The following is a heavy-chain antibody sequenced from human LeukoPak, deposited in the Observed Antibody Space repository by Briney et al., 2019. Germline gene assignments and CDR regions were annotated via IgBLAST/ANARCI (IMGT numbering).Heavy chain of an antibody. Sequence: GGSLRLSCAASGFTFTSFAMSWVRQAPGKGLEWVSGISGTGYSTYYTDSVKGRFTISRDNAKNTLYLQMNSLRAEDTAVYYCAKSGNARYYDSSGDYWGQGTLVTVSS. CDR2: ISGTGYST. J-gene: IGHJ4*02. D-gene: IGHD3-22*01. CDR3: AKSGNARYYDSSGDY. V-gene: IGHV3-23*01. CDR1: GFTFTSFA.